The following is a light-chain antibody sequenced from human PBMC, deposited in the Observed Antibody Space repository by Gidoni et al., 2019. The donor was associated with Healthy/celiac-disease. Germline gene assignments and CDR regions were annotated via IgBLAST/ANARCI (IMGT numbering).Light chain of an antibody. CDR3: SSYTSSSTVV. CDR2: EVS. V-gene: IGLV2-14*01. J-gene: IGLJ2*01. Sequence: QSALTQPASVSGSPGQSITISCTGTSSDVGGYNYVSWYQQHPGKAPKLMTYEVSNRPSGVSNRISGLQAEDEADYYCSSYTSSSTVVFGGGTKLTVL. CDR1: SSDVGGYNY.